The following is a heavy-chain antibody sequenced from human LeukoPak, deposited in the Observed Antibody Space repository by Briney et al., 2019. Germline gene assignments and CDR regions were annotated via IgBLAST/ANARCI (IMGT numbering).Heavy chain of an antibody. D-gene: IGHD3-22*01. Sequence: GGSLRLSCAASGLTFSSYSMNWVRQAPGKGLEWVSYISSSSSTIYYADSVKGRFTISRDNAKNSLYLQMNSLRAEDTAVYYCARSYYYDSSGYYYWGQGTLVTVPS. J-gene: IGHJ4*02. CDR1: GLTFSSYS. CDR2: ISSSSSTI. CDR3: ARSYYYDSSGYYY. V-gene: IGHV3-48*04.